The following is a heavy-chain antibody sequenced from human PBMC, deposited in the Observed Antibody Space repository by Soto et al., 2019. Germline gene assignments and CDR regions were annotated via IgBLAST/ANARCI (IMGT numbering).Heavy chain of an antibody. CDR2: IYYSGST. Sequence: SETLSLTCTVSGGSISSYYWSWIRQPPGKGLEWIGYIYYSGSTNYNPSLKSRVTISVDTSKNQFSLKLSSVTAADTAVYYCERELRSSSRYCYYYYCQGFWGRGTTGIGSS. CDR1: GGSISSYY. V-gene: IGHV4-59*01. J-gene: IGHJ6*03. CDR3: ERELRSSSRYCYYYYCQGF. D-gene: IGHD5-12*01.